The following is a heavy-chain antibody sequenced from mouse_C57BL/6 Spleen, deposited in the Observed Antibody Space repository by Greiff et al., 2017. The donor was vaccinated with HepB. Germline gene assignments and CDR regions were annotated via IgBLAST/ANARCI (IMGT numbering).Heavy chain of an antibody. J-gene: IGHJ3*01. D-gene: IGHD2-4*01. V-gene: IGHV5-4*01. CDR2: ISDGGSYT. CDR3: AREHYDYDGFAY. CDR1: GFTFSSYA. Sequence: EVKLVESGGGLVKPGGSLKLSCAASGFTFSSYAMSWVRQTPEKRLEWVATISDGGSYTYYPDNVKGRFTISRDNAKNNLYLQMSHLKSEDTAMYYRAREHYDYDGFAYWGQGTLVTVSA.